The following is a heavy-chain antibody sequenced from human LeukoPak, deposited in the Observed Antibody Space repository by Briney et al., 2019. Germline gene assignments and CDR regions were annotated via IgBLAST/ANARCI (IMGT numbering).Heavy chain of an antibody. CDR1: GFTFSSYA. Sequence: GGSLRLSCAASGFTFSSYAMHWVRQAPGKGLEWVAVISYDGSNKYYADSVKGRFTISRDNSKNTLYLQMNSLRAEDTAVYFCARYSSGWQPHGADYWGQGTLVTVSS. J-gene: IGHJ4*02. CDR2: ISYDGSNK. D-gene: IGHD6-19*01. CDR3: ARYSSGWQPHGADY. V-gene: IGHV3-30-3*01.